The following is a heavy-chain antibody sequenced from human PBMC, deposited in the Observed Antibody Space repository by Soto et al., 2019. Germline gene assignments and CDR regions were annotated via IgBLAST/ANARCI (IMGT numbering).Heavy chain of an antibody. CDR1: GFTFSSYA. CDR3: AKCGGRGVISTGYFDH. J-gene: IGHJ4*02. Sequence: GALRLSCAASGFTFSSYAMSWVRQAPGKGLEWVSAISGSGGSTYYADSVKGRFTISRDNSKNTLYLQMNSLRAEDTAVYYCAKCGGRGVISTGYFDHWGPGIRVNV. D-gene: IGHD3-10*01. CDR2: ISGSGGST. V-gene: IGHV3-23*01.